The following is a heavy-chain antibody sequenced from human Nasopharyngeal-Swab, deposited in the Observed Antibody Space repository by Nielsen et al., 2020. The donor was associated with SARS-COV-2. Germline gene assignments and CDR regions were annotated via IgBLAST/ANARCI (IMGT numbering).Heavy chain of an antibody. V-gene: IGHV4-34*01. CDR3: ARIAAPPWYFDL. J-gene: IGHJ2*01. CDR1: GGSFSGYY. CDR2: INHSGST. D-gene: IGHD6-6*01. Sequence: SETLSLTCAVYGGSFSGYYWSWIRQPPGKGLEWIGEINHSGSTYYNPSLKSRVTISVDTSKNQFSLKLSSVTAADTAVYYCARIAAPPWYFDLWGRGTLVTVSS.